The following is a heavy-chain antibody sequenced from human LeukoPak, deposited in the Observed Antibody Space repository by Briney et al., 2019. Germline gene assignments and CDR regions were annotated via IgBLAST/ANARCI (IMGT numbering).Heavy chain of an antibody. Sequence: SETLSLTCTVSGGSINSTGYYWGWIRQPPGKGLEWIVSIYYSGSTYYNPSLKSRVTISVDTSKNQFSLKLNSVTATDTAVYYCARRSGGRSLDYWGQGSLVTVSS. CDR1: GGSINSTGYY. D-gene: IGHD3-16*01. CDR3: ARRSGGRSLDY. V-gene: IGHV4-39*01. J-gene: IGHJ4*02. CDR2: IYYSGST.